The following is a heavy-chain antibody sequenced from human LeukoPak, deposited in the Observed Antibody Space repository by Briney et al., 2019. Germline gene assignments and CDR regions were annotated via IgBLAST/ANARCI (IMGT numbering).Heavy chain of an antibody. CDR1: GYTFTGYY. D-gene: IGHD1-7*01. V-gene: IGHV1-2*02. CDR3: ASLGKLTGTTSRYYYDSYYFDY. J-gene: IGHJ4*02. Sequence: ASVKVSCKASGYTFTGYYMHWARQAPGQGLEWMGWINPNSGGTNYAQKFQGRVTMTRDTSISTAYMELSRLRSDDTAVYYCASLGKLTGTTSRYYYDSYYFDYWGQGTLVTVSS. CDR2: INPNSGGT.